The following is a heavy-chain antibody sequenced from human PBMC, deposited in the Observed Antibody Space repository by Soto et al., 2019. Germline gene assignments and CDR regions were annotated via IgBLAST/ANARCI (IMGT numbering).Heavy chain of an antibody. J-gene: IGHJ5*02. Sequence: VSVKGCWKSCGYGFTVYYMHWLRQAHGQGLELMGWIKPNSGGTNYAQKFQGWVPMTRDTSISTAYMELSRLRSDDTAVYYCARGEASYDFWSGYYGSNWFAPWGQGTLVTVSS. D-gene: IGHD3-3*01. CDR3: ARGEASYDFWSGYYGSNWFAP. CDR1: GYGFTVYY. CDR2: IKPNSGGT. V-gene: IGHV1-2*04.